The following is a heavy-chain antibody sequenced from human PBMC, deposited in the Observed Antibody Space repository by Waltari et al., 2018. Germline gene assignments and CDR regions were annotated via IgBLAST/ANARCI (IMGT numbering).Heavy chain of an antibody. CDR3: ARGGAGATIAN. CDR1: GGSFSGHY. Sequence: QLQLQQWGAGLLKPSETLSLTCAVYGGSFSGHYWSGIRQPPGKGLEWIGEINHSGSTNYNPSLKSRVTLSLDTSKNQFSLELNSVIAADTAVYYCARGGAGATIANWGQGTLVTVSS. V-gene: IGHV4-34*01. J-gene: IGHJ4*02. D-gene: IGHD1-26*01. CDR2: INHSGST.